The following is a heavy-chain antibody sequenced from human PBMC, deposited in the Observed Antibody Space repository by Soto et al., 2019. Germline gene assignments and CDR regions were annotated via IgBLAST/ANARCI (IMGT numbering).Heavy chain of an antibody. CDR2: IYYSGST. CDR1: GGSISSGDYY. J-gene: IGHJ5*02. D-gene: IGHD2-15*01. CDR3: AGSPFGYCSGGSCDNWFDP. V-gene: IGHV4-30-4*01. Sequence: PSETLSLTCTVSGGSISSGDYYWSWIRQPPGKGLEWIGYIYYSGSTYYNPSLKSRVTISVDTSKNQFSLKLSSVTAADTAVYYCAGSPFGYCSGGSCDNWFDPWGQGTLVTVSS.